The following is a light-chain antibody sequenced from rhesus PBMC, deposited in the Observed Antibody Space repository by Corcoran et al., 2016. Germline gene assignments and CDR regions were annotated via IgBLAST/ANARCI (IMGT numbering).Light chain of an antibody. CDR2: YTN. V-gene: IGKV1-32*01. J-gene: IGKJ3*01. CDR1: QGISNY. Sequence: DIQMTQSPSSLSASVGDRVTITCRASQGISNYLNWYQQKPGKAPKLLIHYTNRLESGVPSTFSVSGSGTEFTLTISRLQPEDFATSYCQQYNSLPFTFGPGTKLDVK. CDR3: QQYNSLPFT.